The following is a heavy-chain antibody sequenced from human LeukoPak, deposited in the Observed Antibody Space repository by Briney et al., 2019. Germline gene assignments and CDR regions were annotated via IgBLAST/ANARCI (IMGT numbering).Heavy chain of an antibody. J-gene: IGHJ4*02. V-gene: IGHV3-30*02. CDR2: IRYDGSNK. Sequence: PGGSLRLSCAASGFTFSTYGMHWVRQAPGKGLEWVAFIRYDGSNKYYVDSVKGRFTISRDNSKNTLYLQVNSLRAEDTAVYYCAKEGSSGWYNFDYWGQGTLVTVSS. CDR3: AKEGSSGWYNFDY. CDR1: GFTFSTYG. D-gene: IGHD6-19*01.